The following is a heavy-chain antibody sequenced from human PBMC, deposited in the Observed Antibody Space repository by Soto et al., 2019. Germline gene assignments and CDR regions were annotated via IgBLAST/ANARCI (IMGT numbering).Heavy chain of an antibody. D-gene: IGHD3-3*01. CDR3: ARGGVEPFDY. V-gene: IGHV3-74*01. CDR2: ISDYGRV. Sequence: PWWSLRLSCSASVFTCRNYWMHWVRQAPGKGLVWVSRISDYGRVNYADSVEGRFTISRDDAKSELYLQMSSLRLEDTAVYYCARGGVEPFDYWGQGALVTVSS. J-gene: IGHJ4*02. CDR1: VFTCRNYW.